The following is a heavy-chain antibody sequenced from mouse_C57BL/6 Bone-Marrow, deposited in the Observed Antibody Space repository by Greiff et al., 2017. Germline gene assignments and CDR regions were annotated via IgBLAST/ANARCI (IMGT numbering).Heavy chain of an antibody. J-gene: IGHJ2*01. CDR1: GFTFSDYG. V-gene: IGHV5-17*01. CDR2: ISSGSSNI. Sequence: DVKLVESGGGLVKPGGSLKLSCAASGFTFSDYGMHWVRQAPEKGLEWVAYISSGSSNIYYAATVKGRFTISRDNAKNTLFLQMTSLRSEDTAMYYCEREEVFDYWGQGTTLTVSS. CDR3: EREEVFDY.